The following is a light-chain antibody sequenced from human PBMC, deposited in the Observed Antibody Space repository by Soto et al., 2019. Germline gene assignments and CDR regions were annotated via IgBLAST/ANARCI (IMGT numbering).Light chain of an antibody. Sequence: DIQMTQSPSTLSGSVGDRVTITCRASQTISSWLAWYQQKPGKAPKLLIYKASTLKSGVPSRFSGSGSGTEFTLTISRLEPEDFAVYYCQQYGSSPPGYTFGQGTKVDIK. CDR3: QQYGSSPPGYT. CDR2: KAS. J-gene: IGKJ2*01. V-gene: IGKV1-5*03. CDR1: QTISSW.